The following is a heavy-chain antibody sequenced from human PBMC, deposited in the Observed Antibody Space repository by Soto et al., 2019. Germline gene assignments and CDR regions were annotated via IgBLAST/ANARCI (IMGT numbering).Heavy chain of an antibody. J-gene: IGHJ4*02. CDR1: GFSFSSFA. D-gene: IGHD3-22*01. V-gene: IGHV3-23*01. CDR2: IASSGDST. CDR3: AKDSSSGYYYFDY. Sequence: GGSLRLSCAASGFSFSSFAMSWVRQAPGQGLECVASIASSGDSTYYTESVKGRFTISRDNSRNTVYLQMNSLRAEDTAVYYCAKDSSSGYYYFDYWGQGALVTVSS.